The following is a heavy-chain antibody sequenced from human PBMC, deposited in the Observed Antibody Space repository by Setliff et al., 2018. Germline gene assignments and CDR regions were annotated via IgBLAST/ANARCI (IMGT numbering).Heavy chain of an antibody. CDR2: MYHSGST. Sequence: SETLSLTCAVSGYSISSDYYWGWIRQPPGKGLEWIGGMYHSGSTYYNPSLKSRVTISVDTSKNQFSLKLNYVTAADTAVYYCARALGYCSRTSCYADAFDIWGQGTMVTVSS. CDR1: GYSISSDYY. D-gene: IGHD2-2*01. CDR3: ARALGYCSRTSCYADAFDI. J-gene: IGHJ3*02. V-gene: IGHV4-38-2*01.